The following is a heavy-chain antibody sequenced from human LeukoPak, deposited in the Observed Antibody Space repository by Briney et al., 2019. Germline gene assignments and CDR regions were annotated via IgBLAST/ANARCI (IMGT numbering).Heavy chain of an antibody. D-gene: IGHD5-24*01. CDR2: MNPNSGNT. V-gene: IGHV1-8*01. J-gene: IGHJ4*02. CDR1: GYTFTSYD. CDR3: ATLGLQLGYFDY. Sequence: ASVKVSCKASGYTFTSYDINWVRQATGQGLEWMGWMNPNSGNTGYAQKFQGRVTMTRNTSISTAYMELSSLRSEDTAVYYCATLGLQLGYFDYWGQGTLVTVSS.